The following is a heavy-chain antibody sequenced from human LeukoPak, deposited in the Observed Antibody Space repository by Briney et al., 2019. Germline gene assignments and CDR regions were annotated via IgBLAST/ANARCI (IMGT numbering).Heavy chain of an antibody. V-gene: IGHV3-23*01. J-gene: IGHJ6*03. CDR2: ISGSGGST. CDR1: GFTFSNFG. D-gene: IGHD6-13*01. CDR3: AKVGGRDSGSSWYHYYYYYMDV. Sequence: GGSLRLSCAASGFTFSNFGMHWVRQAPGKGLEWVSAISGSGGSTYYADSVKGRFTISRDNSKNTLYLQMNSLRAEDTAVYYCAKVGGRDSGSSWYHYYYYYMDVWGKGTTVTISS.